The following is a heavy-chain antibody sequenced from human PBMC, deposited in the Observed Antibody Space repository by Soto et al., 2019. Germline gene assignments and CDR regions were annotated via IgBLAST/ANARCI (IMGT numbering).Heavy chain of an antibody. CDR1: GFTFSSYA. Sequence: GGSLRLSCAASGFTFSSYAMSWVRQAPGKGLEWVSTISGSGGSTYYADSVKGRFTISRDNSKNTLYLQMNSLRAEDTAVYYCAKNRGSGSYTNRNFDVWGRGTLVTVSS. CDR3: AKNRGSGSYTNRNFDV. V-gene: IGHV3-23*01. D-gene: IGHD1-26*01. J-gene: IGHJ2*01. CDR2: ISGSGGST.